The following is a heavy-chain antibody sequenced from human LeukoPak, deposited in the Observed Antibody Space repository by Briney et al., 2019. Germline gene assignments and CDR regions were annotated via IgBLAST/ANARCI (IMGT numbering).Heavy chain of an antibody. CDR1: GGSFSGYY. J-gene: IGHJ5*02. D-gene: IGHD3-22*01. Sequence: SETLSLTCAVYGGSFSGYYWSWIRQPPGKGLEWIGEINHSGSTNYNPSLKSRVTISVDTSKNQFSLKLSSATAADTAVYYCARDSSGYYLPFDPWGQGTLVTVSS. V-gene: IGHV4-34*01. CDR2: INHSGST. CDR3: ARDSSGYYLPFDP.